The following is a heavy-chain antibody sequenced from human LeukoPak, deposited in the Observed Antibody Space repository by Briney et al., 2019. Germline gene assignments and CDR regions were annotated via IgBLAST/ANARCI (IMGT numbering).Heavy chain of an antibody. V-gene: IGHV4-59*01. CDR1: GGSISSYY. Sequence: SETLSLTCTVSGGSISSYYWSWIRQPPGKGLEWIGYIYYSGSTNYNRSLKSRVTISVDTSKNQFSLKLSSVTAADTAVYYCARGLGYCGGDCSAFDIWGQGTMVTVSS. J-gene: IGHJ3*02. CDR3: ARGLGYCGGDCSAFDI. CDR2: IYYSGST. D-gene: IGHD2-21*02.